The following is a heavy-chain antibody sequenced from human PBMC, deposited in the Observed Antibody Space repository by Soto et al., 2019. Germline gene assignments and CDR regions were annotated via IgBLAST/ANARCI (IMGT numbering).Heavy chain of an antibody. CDR1: GFTFSSNG. CDR2: IASDGSNI. J-gene: IGHJ4*01. Sequence: HPGWCLRLSCEASGFTFSSNGMHWVRQVPGKGPVWVSRIASDGSNIEYADSVKGRFTISRDNAKNRLYLQMSSLRVEDTAVYFCVRGAPFDYWGHGTLVTVSS. V-gene: IGHV3-74*01. CDR3: VRGAPFDY.